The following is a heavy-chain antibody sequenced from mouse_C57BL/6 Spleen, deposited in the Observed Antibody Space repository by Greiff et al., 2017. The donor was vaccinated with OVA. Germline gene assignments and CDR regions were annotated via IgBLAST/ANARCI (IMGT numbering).Heavy chain of an antibody. CDR1: GYTFTSYW. Sequence: QVQLQQPGAELVKPGASVKLSCKASGYTFTSYWMHWVKQRPGQGLEWIGMIHPNSGSTNYNEKFKSKATLTVDKSSSTAYMQLSSLTSEDSAVYYCARSDYYNYDESHWYFDVWGTGTTVTVSS. CDR2: IHPNSGST. J-gene: IGHJ1*03. CDR3: ARSDYYNYDESHWYFDV. V-gene: IGHV1-64*01. D-gene: IGHD2-4*01.